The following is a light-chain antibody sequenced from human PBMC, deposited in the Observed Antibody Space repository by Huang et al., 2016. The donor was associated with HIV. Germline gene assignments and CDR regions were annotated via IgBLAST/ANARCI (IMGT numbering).Light chain of an antibody. CDR1: QTISSN. CDR2: AAS. Sequence: DIQMTQSPSSLSASVGDRVTITCRASQTISSNLNWYQQKPGKATKLLIYAASILQGGVPSRFSGSGSGTHFTLTISSLQSEDFATYFCQQSYNTLLTFGPGTKVDIK. CDR3: QQSYNTLLT. V-gene: IGKV1-39*01. J-gene: IGKJ3*01.